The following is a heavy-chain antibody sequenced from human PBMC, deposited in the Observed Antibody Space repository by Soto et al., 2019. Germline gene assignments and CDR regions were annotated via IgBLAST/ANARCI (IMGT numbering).Heavy chain of an antibody. J-gene: IGHJ4*02. V-gene: IGHV3-30-3*01. CDR2: ISYDGSNK. CDR1: GFTFSSYA. D-gene: IGHD2-2*01. CDR3: ARDNQYCSSTSCYPHFDY. Sequence: QVQLVESGGGVVQPGRSLRLSCAASGFTFSSYAMHWVRQAPGKGLEWVAVISYDGSNKYYADSVKGRFTISRDNSKNPLYLQMNSLRAEDTAVYYCARDNQYCSSTSCYPHFDYWGQGTLVTVSS.